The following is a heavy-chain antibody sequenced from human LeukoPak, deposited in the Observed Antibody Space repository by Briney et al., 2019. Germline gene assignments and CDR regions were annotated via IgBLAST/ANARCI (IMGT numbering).Heavy chain of an antibody. V-gene: IGHV1-46*01. CDR2: INPSGGST. Sequence: ASVKVSCKASGYTFTSYYMHWVRQAPGQGLEWMGIINPSGGSTSYAQKFQGRVTMTTDTSTSTAYMELRSLRSDDTAVYYCARSPTADAFDIWGQGTMVTVSS. J-gene: IGHJ3*02. CDR1: GYTFTSYY. CDR3: ARSPTADAFDI.